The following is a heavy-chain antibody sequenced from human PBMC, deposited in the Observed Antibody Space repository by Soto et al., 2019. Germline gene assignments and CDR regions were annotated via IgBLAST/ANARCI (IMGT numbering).Heavy chain of an antibody. Sequence: QVRLKESGPGLVKPSGTLSLTCTVSGGSVESSSCWSWVRQAPGKGLEWIGEIYHSGTFNYNPSLASRVSVSVDKPRNQVSLNLNSVTAADTAVYYCVRSVPAATWAYNGMDVW. CDR3: VRSVPAATWAYNGMDV. J-gene: IGHJ6*01. V-gene: IGHV4-4*02. CDR2: IYHSGTF. D-gene: IGHD2-2*01. CDR1: GGSVESSSC.